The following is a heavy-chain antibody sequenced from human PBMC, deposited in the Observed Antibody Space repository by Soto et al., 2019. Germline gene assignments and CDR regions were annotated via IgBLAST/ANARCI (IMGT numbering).Heavy chain of an antibody. V-gene: IGHV3-48*04. Sequence: EVQLVESGGGLVQPGGSLRLSCAASGFRFSSYSMNWVRQAPGKGPEWVSYIDHSSSSVRYVDSVEGRFTISRDNAKDSLSLQMSSLKVEDTAMYYCAVGIAVARGYFDLWGRGTQVTVSS. CDR1: GFRFSSYS. D-gene: IGHD6-19*01. CDR3: AVGIAVARGYFDL. CDR2: IDHSSSSV. J-gene: IGHJ2*01.